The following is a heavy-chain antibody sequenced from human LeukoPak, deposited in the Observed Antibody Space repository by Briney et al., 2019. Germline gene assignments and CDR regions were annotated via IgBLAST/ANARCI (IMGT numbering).Heavy chain of an antibody. V-gene: IGHV4-39*01. CDR2: IYYSGST. J-gene: IGHJ4*02. Sequence: SETLSLTCTVSGGSISSSSYYWGWIRQPPGKGLEWIGSIYYSGSTYYNPSLKSRVTISVDTSKNQFSLKLSSVTAAGSAVYYCARHIVDAYDFWSGYYTPPYYFDYWGQGTLVTVSS. D-gene: IGHD3-3*01. CDR1: GGSISSSSYY. CDR3: ARHIVDAYDFWSGYYTPPYYFDY.